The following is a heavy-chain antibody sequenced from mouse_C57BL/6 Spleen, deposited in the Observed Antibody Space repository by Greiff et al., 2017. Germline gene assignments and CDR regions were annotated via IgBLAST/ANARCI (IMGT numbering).Heavy chain of an antibody. V-gene: IGHV5-4*01. CDR2: ISDGGSYT. D-gene: IGHD1-1*01. J-gene: IGHJ2*01. CDR1: AFTFSSYA. Sequence: EVKLVESGGGLVKPGGSLKLSCAASAFTFSSYAMSWVRQTPEKRLEWVATISDGGSYTYYPDNVKGRFTISRDNAKNNLYLQMSHLKSEDTAMYYCARDSFYYYGLDYWGQGTTLTVSS. CDR3: ARDSFYYYGLDY.